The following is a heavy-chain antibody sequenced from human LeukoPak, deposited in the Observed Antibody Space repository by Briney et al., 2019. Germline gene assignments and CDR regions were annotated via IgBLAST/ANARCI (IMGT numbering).Heavy chain of an antibody. CDR2: ISSSSSTI. CDR3: ARESYYYDSSGYYSFDY. Sequence: GGSLRLSCAASGFTFSSYSMNWVRQAPGKGLEWVSYISSSSSTIYYADSVKGRFTISRDNAKNSLYLQMNSLRAEDTVVYYCARESYYYDSSGYYSFDYWGQGTLVTVSS. J-gene: IGHJ4*02. CDR1: GFTFSSYS. V-gene: IGHV3-48*01. D-gene: IGHD3-22*01.